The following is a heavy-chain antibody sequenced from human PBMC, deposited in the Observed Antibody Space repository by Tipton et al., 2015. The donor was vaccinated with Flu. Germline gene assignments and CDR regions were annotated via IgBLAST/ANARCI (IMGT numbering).Heavy chain of an antibody. J-gene: IGHJ5*02. D-gene: IGHD4-11*01. CDR2: INDSGNT. V-gene: IGHV4-38-2*01. CDR1: GDSISGGYY. Sequence: GLVKPSETLSLTCAVSGDSISGGYYWGWIRQSPGRGLEWIGNINDSGNTYHNPSLKSRVIMSVDRSRNHFSLKLSSVTGEDTAVYYCARRDFSNYVSDPKNWFDPWGQGTLVTVSS. CDR3: ARRDFSNYVSDPKNWFDP.